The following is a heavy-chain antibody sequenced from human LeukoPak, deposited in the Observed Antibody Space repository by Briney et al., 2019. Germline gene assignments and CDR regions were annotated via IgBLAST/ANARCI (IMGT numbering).Heavy chain of an antibody. Sequence: GGSLRLSCAASGFTFSSYAMSWVRQAPGEGLEWVSAISYSGGNTYYADSVKGRFTISRDNSKSTLYLQMNSLRAEDTAVYYCANFERTVAGPYNWFDPWGQGTLVTVSS. V-gene: IGHV3-23*01. CDR1: GFTFSSYA. CDR2: ISYSGGNT. D-gene: IGHD6-19*01. J-gene: IGHJ5*02. CDR3: ANFERTVAGPYNWFDP.